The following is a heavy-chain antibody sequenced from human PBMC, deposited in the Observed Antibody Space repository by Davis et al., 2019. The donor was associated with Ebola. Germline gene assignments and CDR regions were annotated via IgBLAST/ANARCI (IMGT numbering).Heavy chain of an antibody. CDR3: ARVGYSYAHFDY. J-gene: IGHJ4*02. Sequence: SETLSLTCTVSSGSISSGGYYWSWIRQHPGKGLEWTGYIYYSGSTYYNPSLKSRVTISVDTSKNQFSLKLSSVTAADTAVYYCARVGYSYAHFDYWGQGTLVTVSS. CDR2: IYYSGST. CDR1: SGSISSGGYY. V-gene: IGHV4-31*03. D-gene: IGHD5-18*01.